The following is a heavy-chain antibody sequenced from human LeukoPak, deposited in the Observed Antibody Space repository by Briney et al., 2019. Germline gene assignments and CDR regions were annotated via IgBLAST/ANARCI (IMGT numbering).Heavy chain of an antibody. CDR2: ISAYNGNT. CDR3: ARDLRIMITFGGVTPDY. J-gene: IGHJ4*02. CDR1: GYTFTSYG. D-gene: IGHD3-16*01. Sequence: GASVTVSCKASGYTFTSYGISWVRQAPGQGLEWMGWISAYNGNTNYAQKLQGRVTMTTDTSTSTAYMELRSLRSDDTAVYYCARDLRIMITFGGVTPDYWGQGTLVIVSS. V-gene: IGHV1-18*01.